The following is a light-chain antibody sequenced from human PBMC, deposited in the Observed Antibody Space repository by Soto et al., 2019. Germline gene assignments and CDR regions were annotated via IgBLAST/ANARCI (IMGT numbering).Light chain of an antibody. J-gene: IGKJ2*01. CDR2: GAS. V-gene: IGKV3-20*01. CDR3: QRDGTSPVT. CDR1: PTVSNTY. Sequence: EIVLTQSPGTLSLSPGERATLSCRASPTVSNTYLVWYQHKPGQAPRLLIYGASARATVIPDRFSGSGSVTDFTLAISSLEPEAWALYYCQRDGTSPVTFGQGTKLE.